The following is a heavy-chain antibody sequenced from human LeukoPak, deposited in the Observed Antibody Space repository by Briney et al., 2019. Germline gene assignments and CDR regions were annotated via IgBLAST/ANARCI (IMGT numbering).Heavy chain of an antibody. J-gene: IGHJ6*02. CDR3: ARGLPSYYDSSGWPYYFYGMGV. Sequence: AAVKVSCKASGYTFTSYDVNWVRQATGQGLEGMGWMNPNSCNTGYAQKLQGRVNMTKNTSISTAYLELSSLRSEDTAVYYCARGLPSYYDSSGWPYYFYGMGVWGQGTTVTVSS. D-gene: IGHD3-22*01. V-gene: IGHV1-8*01. CDR2: MNPNSCNT. CDR1: GYTFTSYD.